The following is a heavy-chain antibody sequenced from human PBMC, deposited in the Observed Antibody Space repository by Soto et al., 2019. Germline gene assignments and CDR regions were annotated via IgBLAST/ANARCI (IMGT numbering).Heavy chain of an antibody. V-gene: IGHV1-69*02. CDR3: ARARGAHQTSVDY. J-gene: IGHJ4*02. D-gene: IGHD3-10*01. CDR1: GGTFSDYT. Sequence: QVQLVQSGAEVRKPGSSVKVSCKVSGGTFSDYTVSWVRQAPGQGLEWMGRIIPILGIPNYAQGFQGRVTFTAATSTSTAYMELSPLRSEDTALYYCARARGAHQTSVDYWGQGTLVTVAS. CDR2: IIPILGIP.